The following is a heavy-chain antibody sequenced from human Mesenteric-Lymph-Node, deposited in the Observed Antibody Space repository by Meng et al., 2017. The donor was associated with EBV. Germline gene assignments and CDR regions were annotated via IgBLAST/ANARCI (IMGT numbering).Heavy chain of an antibody. J-gene: IGHJ5*01. D-gene: IGHD5-12*01. CDR1: GGSIDSSDSY. Sequence: QLQLQESGQGLVNPSPTLSLTCSVSGGSIDSSDSYWAWIRQSPGKGLEWIGTIHYSGSTYYNPSLKSRVTISVDTSKNQFSLKLSSVTAADTAVYFCARDALGGYTSGWFDYWGQGTLVTVSS. CDR3: ARDALGGYTSGWFDY. CDR2: IHYSGST. V-gene: IGHV4-39*07.